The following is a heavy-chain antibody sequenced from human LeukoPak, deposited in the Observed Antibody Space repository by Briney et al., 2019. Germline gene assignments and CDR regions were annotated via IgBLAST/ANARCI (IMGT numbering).Heavy chain of an antibody. CDR3: ATEHYYDRSGYV. V-gene: IGHV1-24*01. CDR2: FDPEDGET. CDR1: GYTVTELS. Sequence: GASVTVSYKLSGYTVTELSIQWVRQTPGKGLEWMGGFDPEDGETIYAQKFQGRVTMTEDTSTDTAYMELRSLRSEDTAVYYCATEHYYDRSGYVWGQGTLVAVS. J-gene: IGHJ4*02. D-gene: IGHD3-22*01.